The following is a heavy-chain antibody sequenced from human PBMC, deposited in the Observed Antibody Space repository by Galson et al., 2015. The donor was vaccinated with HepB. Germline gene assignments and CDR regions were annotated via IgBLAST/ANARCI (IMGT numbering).Heavy chain of an antibody. J-gene: IGHJ4*02. Sequence: SVKVSCKASGYTFTSYGISWVRQAPGQGLEWMGWISAYNGNTNYAQKLQGRVTMTTDTSTSTAYMELRSLRSDDTAVYYCARDFPVASYGSGSYFRGYFDYWGQGTLVTVSS. CDR2: ISAYNGNT. V-gene: IGHV1-18*04. D-gene: IGHD3-10*01. CDR3: ARDFPVASYGSGSYFRGYFDY. CDR1: GYTFTSYG.